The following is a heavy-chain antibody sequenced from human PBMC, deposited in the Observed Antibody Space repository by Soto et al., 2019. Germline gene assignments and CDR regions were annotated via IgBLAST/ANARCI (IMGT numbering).Heavy chain of an antibody. Sequence: QTQLVQSGPEVKNPGASVKVSCKASGYSFNSNGISWVRQAPGQGLELMGWVSASSGNTSYAQELQGRVTISTDTGSSTAYLELRLLTSHDRALYYYARETKFFGFSAAYYLFDTWGQGTLVSVSS. CDR1: GYSFNSNG. D-gene: IGHD3-9*01. CDR3: ARETKFFGFSAAYYLFDT. J-gene: IGHJ5*02. CDR2: VSASSGNT. V-gene: IGHV1-18*01.